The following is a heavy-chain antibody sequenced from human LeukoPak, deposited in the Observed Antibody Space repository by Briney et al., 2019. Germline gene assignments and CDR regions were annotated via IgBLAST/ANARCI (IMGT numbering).Heavy chain of an antibody. Sequence: SETLSLTCAVYGGSFSGYYWSWIRQPPGKGLEWIGEINHSGSTNYNPSLKSRVTISVDTSKSQFSLKLSSVTAADTAVYYCAQTHDYGDQALDYWGQGTLVTVSS. J-gene: IGHJ4*02. V-gene: IGHV4-34*01. CDR1: GGSFSGYY. CDR2: INHSGST. D-gene: IGHD4-17*01. CDR3: AQTHDYGDQALDY.